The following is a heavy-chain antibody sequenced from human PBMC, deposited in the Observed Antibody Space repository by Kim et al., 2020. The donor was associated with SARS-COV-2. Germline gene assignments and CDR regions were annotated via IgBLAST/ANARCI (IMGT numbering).Heavy chain of an antibody. CDR2: ISAGNGNT. CDR1: GYPFTSYG. Sequence: ASVKVSCMASGYPFTSYGIRWVRQAPGQGLEWMGWISAGNGNTNYAQKLQGRVTITTDTSTTTAYMELRSLRSEDTAVYYCARDGVVATPFDYWGQGTLVTVSS. V-gene: IGHV1-18*01. J-gene: IGHJ4*02. D-gene: IGHD2-15*01. CDR3: ARDGVVATPFDY.